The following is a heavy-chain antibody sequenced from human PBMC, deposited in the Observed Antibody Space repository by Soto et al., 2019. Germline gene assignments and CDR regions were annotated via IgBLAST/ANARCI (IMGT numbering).Heavy chain of an antibody. CDR1: GFTFSSYG. Sequence: GGSLRLSCAASGFTFSSYGMNWVRKAPGKGLEWVSYISSSSTTIYYADSVKGRFTIFRDNAKNSLYLQLNSLRDEDTAVYYCARSPYYYDSSNYYGYWGQGTLVTVSS. V-gene: IGHV3-48*02. CDR3: ARSPYYYDSSNYYGY. D-gene: IGHD3-22*01. CDR2: ISSSSTTI. J-gene: IGHJ4*02.